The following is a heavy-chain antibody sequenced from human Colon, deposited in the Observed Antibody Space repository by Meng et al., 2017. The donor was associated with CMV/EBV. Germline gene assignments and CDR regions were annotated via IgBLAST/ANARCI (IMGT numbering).Heavy chain of an antibody. CDR2: IITISGTT. V-gene: IGHV1-69*01. CDR3: ARVICGGDCYLDY. J-gene: IGHJ4*02. Sequence: QLEQAGAEVKKPASSGKVSCKASKGTFTSYPISWVRQGPGQGFEWVGGIITISGTTDYAQKFQGRVTITADESTSTAYMKLSNLRSEDTAIYYCARVICGGDCYLDYWGRGTLVTVSS. D-gene: IGHD2-21*02. CDR1: KGTFTSYP.